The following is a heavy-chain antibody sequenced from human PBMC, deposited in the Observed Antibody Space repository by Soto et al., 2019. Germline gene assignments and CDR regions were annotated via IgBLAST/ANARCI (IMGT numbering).Heavy chain of an antibody. CDR1: GFTFRVYT. CDR3: ARAPNSRFDY. V-gene: IGHV3-30-3*01. J-gene: IGHJ4*01. Sequence: GGSLRLSCAASGFTFRVYTIHWIRQAPCKGPERVAVISSDGFDRYYAESVKGRFTISRDNSKNTLSTQMHGLRSEATAVYYCARAPNSRFDYFAHCTLVNVSS. CDR2: ISSDGFDR.